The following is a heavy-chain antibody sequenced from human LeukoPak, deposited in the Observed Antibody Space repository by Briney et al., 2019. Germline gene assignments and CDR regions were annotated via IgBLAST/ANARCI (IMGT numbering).Heavy chain of an antibody. V-gene: IGHV4-61*02. CDR1: GGSISSGSDY. CDR3: ARGGTTVPRDY. Sequence: SQTLSLTCTVSGGSISSGSDYWSWIRQPAGKGLEWIGRIYTSGSTNYNPSLKSRVTISVDTSKNQFSLKLSSVTAADTAVYYCARGGTTVPRDYWGQGTLVTVSS. CDR2: IYTSGST. D-gene: IGHD4-11*01. J-gene: IGHJ4*02.